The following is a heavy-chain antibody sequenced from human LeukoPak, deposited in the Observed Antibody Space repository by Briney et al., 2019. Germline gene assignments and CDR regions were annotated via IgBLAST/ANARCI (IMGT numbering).Heavy chain of an antibody. J-gene: IGHJ6*03. CDR3: AKGERSSSYYYYYMDV. Sequence: GGSLRLSCAASGFTFSSYAMSWVRQAPGKGLEWVSAISGSGGSTYYADSVKGRFTISRDNSKNTLYLQMNSLRAEDTAVYYCAKGERSSSYYYYYMDVWGKGTTVTVSS. CDR1: GFTFSSYA. V-gene: IGHV3-23*01. CDR2: ISGSGGST. D-gene: IGHD6-6*01.